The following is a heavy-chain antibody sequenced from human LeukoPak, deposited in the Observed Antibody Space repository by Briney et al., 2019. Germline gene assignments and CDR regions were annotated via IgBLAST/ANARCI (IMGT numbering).Heavy chain of an antibody. CDR1: GFTFSNFA. V-gene: IGHV3-23*01. CDR2: ISGSGGTT. Sequence: GGSLRLSCAASGFTFSNFAMSWVRQAPGKGLEWVSTISGSGGTTYYAASVKGRFTISRDTSKNTLFLQMNSLRAEDTAVYYCAKGSTFGDLNYFDSWGQGALVTVPS. CDR3: AKGSTFGDLNYFDS. J-gene: IGHJ4*02. D-gene: IGHD4-17*01.